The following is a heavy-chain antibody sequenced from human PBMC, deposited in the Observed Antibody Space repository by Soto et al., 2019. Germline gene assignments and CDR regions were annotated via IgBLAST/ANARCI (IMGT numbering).Heavy chain of an antibody. V-gene: IGHV4-31*01. CDR3: ERKNEFSSSSFYNSELDV. J-gene: IGHJ6*02. CDR2: IYRSGNA. D-gene: IGHD1-1*01. CDR1: GGSISSCGYY. Sequence: QMQLQESGPGLVKPSQTLSLTCTVSGGSISSCGYYWRWIRQLPGKGLEWMGYIYRSGNAYYNPALVSLLTISVDTSKNQFSLKLSSVTAADTDVYSCERKNEFSSSSFYNSELDVWGHGTTVTVSS.